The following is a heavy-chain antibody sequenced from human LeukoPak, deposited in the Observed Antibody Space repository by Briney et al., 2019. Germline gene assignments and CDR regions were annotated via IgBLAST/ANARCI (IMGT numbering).Heavy chain of an antibody. CDR2: IWIDGSNI. CDR3: TTVQYWLAQALGY. Sequence: GGSLRLSCAASGFNFSSYGMHWVRQAPGKGLEWVTSIWIDGSNIHYADSVKGRVIISRDNSKSALYLQMNSLKTEDTAVYYCTTVQYWLAQALGYWGQGTLVTVSS. D-gene: IGHD6-19*01. V-gene: IGHV3-30*02. CDR1: GFNFSSYG. J-gene: IGHJ4*02.